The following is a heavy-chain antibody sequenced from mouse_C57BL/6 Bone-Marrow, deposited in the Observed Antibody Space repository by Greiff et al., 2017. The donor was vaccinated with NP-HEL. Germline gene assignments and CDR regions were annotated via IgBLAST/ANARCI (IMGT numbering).Heavy chain of an antibody. Sequence: VQLQQSGAELVRPGASVTLSCKASGYTFTDYEMHWVKQTPVHGLEWIGAIDPETGGTAYNQKFKGKAILTADTSSSTAYLELRSLTSEDSDVYYCTKYVSSLAWFAYWGQGTLVTVSA. CDR3: TKYVSSLAWFAY. V-gene: IGHV1-15*01. CDR1: GYTFTDYE. D-gene: IGHD1-1*01. J-gene: IGHJ3*01. CDR2: IDPETGGT.